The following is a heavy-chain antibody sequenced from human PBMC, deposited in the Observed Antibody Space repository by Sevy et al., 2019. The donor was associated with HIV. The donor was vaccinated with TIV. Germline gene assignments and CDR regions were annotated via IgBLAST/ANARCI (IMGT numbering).Heavy chain of an antibody. J-gene: IGHJ4*02. CDR1: GFTFSSYN. D-gene: IGHD1-26*01. V-gene: IGHV3-21*06. Sequence: GGSLRLSCVASGFTFSSYNMNWVRQAPGKGLEWVSSISSISSYVYHADSVKGRFTISRDNAKNSLYLQMNSLRAEDTAVYYCAKWDADRRWFFDYWGQGTLVTVSS. CDR3: AKWDADRRWFFDY. CDR2: ISSISSYV.